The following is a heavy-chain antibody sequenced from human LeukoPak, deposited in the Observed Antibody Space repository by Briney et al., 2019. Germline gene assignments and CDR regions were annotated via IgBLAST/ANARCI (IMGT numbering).Heavy chain of an antibody. V-gene: IGHV3-15*01. CDR1: GFTFSNAW. Sequence: AGGSLRLSCAASGFTFSNAWMSWVRQAPGKGLEWVGRIKSKTDGGTTDYAAPVKGRFTISRDDSKNTLYLQMNSLKTEDTAVYYCTLREMRRYNWNEGWGQGTLVTVSS. CDR2: IKSKTDGGTT. CDR3: TLREMRRYNWNEG. D-gene: IGHD1-20*01. J-gene: IGHJ4*02.